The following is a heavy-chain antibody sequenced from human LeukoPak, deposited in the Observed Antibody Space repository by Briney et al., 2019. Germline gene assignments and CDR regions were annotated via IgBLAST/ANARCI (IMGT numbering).Heavy chain of an antibody. CDR1: GGSISSSSYY. D-gene: IGHD3-22*01. J-gene: IGHJ3*02. Sequence: PSETLSLTCTVSGGSISSSSYYWGWIRQPPGKGLEWIGSIYYSGSTYYNPSLKSRVTISVDTSKNQFSLKLSSVTAADTAVYYCATRADYYDSSGYWCFEIWGQGTMVTVSS. V-gene: IGHV4-39*07. CDR3: ATRADYYDSSGYWCFEI. CDR2: IYYSGST.